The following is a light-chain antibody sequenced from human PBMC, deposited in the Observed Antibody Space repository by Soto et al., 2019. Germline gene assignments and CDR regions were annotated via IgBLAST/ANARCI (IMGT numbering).Light chain of an antibody. Sequence: DIQLTQSPSTLSASVGDRVTITCRASHSINIWLAWYQQKPGKAPKFLIYKASGLQTGVPSRFSGSGSGTEFTLTISSLQPDDFATYYCQQYSTYSRTFGQGTKVEVK. J-gene: IGKJ1*01. CDR1: HSINIW. CDR2: KAS. CDR3: QQYSTYSRT. V-gene: IGKV1-5*03.